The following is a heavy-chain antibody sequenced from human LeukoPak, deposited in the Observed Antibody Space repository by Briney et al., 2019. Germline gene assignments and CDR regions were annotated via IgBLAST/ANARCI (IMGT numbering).Heavy chain of an antibody. CDR1: GYTFTSYY. CDR2: INPSGGST. V-gene: IGHV1-46*01. J-gene: IGHJ4*02. Sequence: ASVKVSCKASGYTFTSYYMHWVRQAPGQGLEWMGIINPSGGSTSYAQKSQGRVTMTRDTSTSTVYVELSSLRSEDTAVYYCARGGNSYYDSSGSIDYWGQGTLVTVSS. CDR3: ARGGNSYYDSSGSIDY. D-gene: IGHD3-22*01.